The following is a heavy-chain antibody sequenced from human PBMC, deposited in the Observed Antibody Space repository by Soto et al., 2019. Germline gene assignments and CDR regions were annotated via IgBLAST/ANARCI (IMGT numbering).Heavy chain of an antibody. CDR3: ATGAYCSGGSCSEYYYYYYGMDL. D-gene: IGHD2-15*01. V-gene: IGHV1-58*01. CDR2: LVVGTGNT. J-gene: IGHJ6*02. Sequence: SVKVSCKTSGFTFRSSAVQWVRQARGQRLEWIGWLVVGTGNTNYAQKFQQRVTISSDRSTNTVSMELSSLTSEDTAVYYCATGAYCSGGSCSEYYYYYYGMDLWGQGTTVTVSS. CDR1: GFTFRSSA.